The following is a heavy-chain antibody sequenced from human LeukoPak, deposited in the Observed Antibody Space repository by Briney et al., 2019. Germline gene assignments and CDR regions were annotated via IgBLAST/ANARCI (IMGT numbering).Heavy chain of an antibody. V-gene: IGHV3-7*01. Sequence: GATLRLSCAASGSTFSSYGMSLVRQARGKGVERVANIKQDGSEKYYVDSVKGRFTISRDNAKNSLYLQMNSLRAEDTAVYYCAREGYSGYVLVDYYYYYYMDVWGKGTTVTVSS. CDR1: GSTFSSYG. CDR3: AREGYSGYVLVDYYYYYYMDV. CDR2: IKQDGSEK. D-gene: IGHD5-12*01. J-gene: IGHJ6*03.